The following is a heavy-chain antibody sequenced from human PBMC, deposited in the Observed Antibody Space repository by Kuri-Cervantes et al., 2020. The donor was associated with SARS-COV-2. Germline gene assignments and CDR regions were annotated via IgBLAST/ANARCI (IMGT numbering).Heavy chain of an antibody. J-gene: IGHJ4*02. CDR3: ARRGAVADTVPFFDY. CDR2: IYYSGST. D-gene: IGHD6-19*01. CDR1: GGSISSSSYY. Sequence: SETLSLTCTVSGGSISSSSYYWGWIRQPPGKGLEWIGSIYYSGSTYYNPSLKSRVTISVDTSKNQFSLKLSSVTAADTAVYYCARRGAVADTVPFFDYWGQGTLVTVSS. V-gene: IGHV4-39*01.